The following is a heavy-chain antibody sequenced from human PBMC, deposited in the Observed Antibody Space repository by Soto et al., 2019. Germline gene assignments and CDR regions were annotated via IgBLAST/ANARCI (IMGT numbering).Heavy chain of an antibody. V-gene: IGHV3-7*03. CDR3: ARDDHDAFDI. J-gene: IGHJ3*02. CDR2: IKQDGSEK. CDR1: GFTFISYW. Sequence: PGGSLRLSCASSGFTFISYWMSWIRQAPGKGLEWVANIKQDGSEKYYVDSVKGRFTISRDNAKNSLYLQMNSLRAEDTAVYYCARDDHDAFDIWGQGTMVTVSS.